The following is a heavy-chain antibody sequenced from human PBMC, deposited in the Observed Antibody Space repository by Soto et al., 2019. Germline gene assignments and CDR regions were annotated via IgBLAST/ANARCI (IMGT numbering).Heavy chain of an antibody. D-gene: IGHD3-22*01. J-gene: IGHJ4*02. V-gene: IGHV3-64*01. CDR1: GFTFSSYA. Sequence: GGSLRLSCAASGFTFSSYAMHWVRQAPGKGLEYVSAISSNGGSTYYANSVKGRFTISRDNSKNTLYLQMGSLRAEDMAVYYCARDARPRYYDSSGYYPQPPAYWGQGTLVTVSS. CDR3: ARDARPRYYDSSGYYPQPPAY. CDR2: ISSNGGST.